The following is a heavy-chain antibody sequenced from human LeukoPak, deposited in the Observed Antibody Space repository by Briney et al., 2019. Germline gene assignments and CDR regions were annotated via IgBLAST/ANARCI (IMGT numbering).Heavy chain of an antibody. CDR2: ISYDGSNK. Sequence: GSLRLSCAASGFSFSTRGMHWVRQAPGKGLEWVAAISYDGSNKYYADSVKDRFTISRDNSKNTLDLQMNSLRAEDTAVYYCARLYSSGWYADHWGQGTLVTVSS. D-gene: IGHD6-19*01. CDR3: ARLYSSGWYADH. V-gene: IGHV3-33*01. J-gene: IGHJ4*02. CDR1: GFSFSTRG.